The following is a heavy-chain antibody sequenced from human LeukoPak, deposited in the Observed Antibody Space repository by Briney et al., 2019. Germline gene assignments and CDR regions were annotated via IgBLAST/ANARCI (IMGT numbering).Heavy chain of an antibody. CDR2: IYYSGST. Sequence: PSQTLSLTCTVSGGSISSGDYYWSWIRQPPGKGLEWIGYIYYSGSTYYNPSLKSRVTMSLDTSKNQFSLKLSSVTAADTAVYYCARHWVDIVVVPAAIPLDNWFDPWGQGTLVTVSS. CDR3: ARHWVDIVVVPAAIPLDNWFDP. CDR1: GGSISSGDYY. D-gene: IGHD2-2*02. V-gene: IGHV4-30-4*08. J-gene: IGHJ5*02.